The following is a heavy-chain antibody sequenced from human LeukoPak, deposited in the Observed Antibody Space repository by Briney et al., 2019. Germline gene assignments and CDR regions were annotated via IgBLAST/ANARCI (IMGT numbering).Heavy chain of an antibody. CDR3: AKVIAAAGDFQH. D-gene: IGHD6-13*01. CDR2: VSGSGVST. Sequence: GGSLRLSCAASGFTFINYDMHWVRQAPGKGPEWVSGVSGSGVSTYYADSVQGRFTISRDNSKNTLYLQMSSLRVDDTATYYCAKVIAAAGDFQHWGQGTLVTVSS. V-gene: IGHV3-23*01. CDR1: GFTFINYD. J-gene: IGHJ1*01.